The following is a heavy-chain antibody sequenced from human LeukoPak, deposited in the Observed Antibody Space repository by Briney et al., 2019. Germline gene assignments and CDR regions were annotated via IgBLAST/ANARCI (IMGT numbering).Heavy chain of an antibody. CDR2: ISSSSSTI. Sequence: GGTLRLSCAASGFTFSSYSLNWVRQAPGKGLEWVSSISSSSSTIYYAASVKGRFTTSEDTAKHSLLLQMNMLTAEATAVYYLAREFSVRYCSSTSCYGGFDPWGQGTLVTVSS. V-gene: IGHV3-21*04. J-gene: IGHJ5*02. D-gene: IGHD2-2*01. CDR1: GFTFSSYS. CDR3: AREFSVRYCSSTSCYGGFDP.